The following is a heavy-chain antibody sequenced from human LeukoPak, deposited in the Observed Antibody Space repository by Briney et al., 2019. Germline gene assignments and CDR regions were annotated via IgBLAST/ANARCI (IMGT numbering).Heavy chain of an antibody. D-gene: IGHD1-26*01. Sequence: GGSLRLSCAASGFTFSSYWMHWVRQAPGKGLVWVSRINSDGSSTSYADSVKGRFTISRDNAKNTLYLQMNSLRAEDMAVYYCAKGQRELDLYYFDYWGQGTLVTVSS. J-gene: IGHJ4*02. CDR2: INSDGSST. V-gene: IGHV3-74*01. CDR3: AKGQRELDLYYFDY. CDR1: GFTFSSYW.